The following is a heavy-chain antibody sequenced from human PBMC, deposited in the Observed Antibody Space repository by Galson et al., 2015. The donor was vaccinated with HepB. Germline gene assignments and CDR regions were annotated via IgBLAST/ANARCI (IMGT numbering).Heavy chain of an antibody. CDR3: TSTGRQGNSGYDWSY. CDR1: GFTFTYAW. D-gene: IGHD5-12*01. V-gene: IGHV3-15*01. J-gene: IGHJ4*02. Sequence: SLRLSCAASGFTFTYAWMTWVRQAPGKGLEWVGRIKGNPDGGTADYIAPVKGRFTISRDDSKNTVFLQMSSLRTEDTGVYYCTSTGRQGNSGYDWSYWGQGALVTVSS. CDR2: IKGNPDGGTA.